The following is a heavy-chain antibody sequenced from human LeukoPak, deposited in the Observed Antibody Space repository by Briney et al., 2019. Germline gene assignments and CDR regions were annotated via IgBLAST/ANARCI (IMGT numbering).Heavy chain of an antibody. CDR1: GYTLTELS. CDR3: ATPFGYSSGRGGEYFDY. CDR2: FDPEDGET. Sequence: ASVKVSCKVSGYTLTELSMHWVRQAPGKGLEWMRGFDPEDGETIYAQKFQGRVTMTEDTSTDTAYMEPSSLRSEDTAVYYCATPFGYSSGRGGEYFDYWGQGTLVTVSS. V-gene: IGHV1-24*01. D-gene: IGHD6-19*01. J-gene: IGHJ4*02.